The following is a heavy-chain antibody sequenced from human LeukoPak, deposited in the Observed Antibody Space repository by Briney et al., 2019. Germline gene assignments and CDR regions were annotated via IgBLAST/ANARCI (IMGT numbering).Heavy chain of an antibody. J-gene: IGHJ4*02. D-gene: IGHD6-13*01. Sequence: GASVKVSCKASGYTFTSYGITWVRQAPGQGLEWMGWISAYNGNTNYAQKLQGRVTMTTDTSTSTAYMELRSLRSDDTAVYYCARDLIAAAGIPGWVLDYWGQGTLVTVSS. CDR2: ISAYNGNT. CDR3: ARDLIAAAGIPGWVLDY. V-gene: IGHV1-18*01. CDR1: GYTFTSYG.